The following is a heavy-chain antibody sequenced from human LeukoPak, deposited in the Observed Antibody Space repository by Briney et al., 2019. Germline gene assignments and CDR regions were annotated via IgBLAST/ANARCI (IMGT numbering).Heavy chain of an antibody. D-gene: IGHD4-17*01. V-gene: IGHV1-8*03. CDR3: ARGDFGETNTALDI. Sequence: ASVTVSCKTSGYTFTDYDIHWVRQAPGQGLEWMGWMNPNSGKTNYAQKLQGRVTFSRNTSLSVAYMELSGLRSEDAAVYFCARGDFGETNTALDIWGQGTMVAVSS. J-gene: IGHJ3*02. CDR1: GYTFTDYD. CDR2: MNPNSGKT.